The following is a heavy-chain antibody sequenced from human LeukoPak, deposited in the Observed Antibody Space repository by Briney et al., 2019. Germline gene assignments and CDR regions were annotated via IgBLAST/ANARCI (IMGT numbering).Heavy chain of an antibody. D-gene: IGHD6-19*01. J-gene: IGHJ4*02. CDR2: ISSSSSYI. V-gene: IGHV3-21*01. Sequence: AGGSLRLSCAASGFTFSSYSMNWVRQAPGKGLEWVSSISSSSSYIYYADSVKGRFTISRDNAKNSLYLQMNSLRAEDTAVYYCAKDVRTIIAVAGTFDDWGQGTLVTVSS. CDR1: GFTFSSYS. CDR3: AKDVRTIIAVAGTFDD.